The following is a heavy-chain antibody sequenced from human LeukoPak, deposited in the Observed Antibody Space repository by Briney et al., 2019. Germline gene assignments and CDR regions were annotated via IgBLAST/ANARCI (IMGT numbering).Heavy chain of an antibody. V-gene: IGHV3-11*05. D-gene: IGHD6-19*01. CDR2: ISSSSSCT. J-gene: IGHJ4*02. CDR1: GFTFSDYY. CDR3: ARALAVAGIDY. Sequence: GGSLRLSCAASGFTFSDYYMSWIRQAPGKGLEWVSYISSSSSCTNYADSVKGRFTISRDNAKNSLYLQMNSLRAEDTAVYYCARALAVAGIDYWGQGTLVTVSS.